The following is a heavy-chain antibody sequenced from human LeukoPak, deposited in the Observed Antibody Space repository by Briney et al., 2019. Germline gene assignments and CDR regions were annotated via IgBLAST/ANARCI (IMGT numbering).Heavy chain of an antibody. CDR3: ARENTAMVAFDY. D-gene: IGHD5-18*01. J-gene: IGHJ4*02. Sequence: PGGSLRLSCAASGFTVSSNYMSWVRQAPGKGLEWVSVIYSGGSAYYADSVKGRFTISRDNSKNTLYLQMNSLRAEDTAVYYCARENTAMVAFDYWGQGTLVTVSS. CDR1: GFTVSSNY. V-gene: IGHV3-66*02. CDR2: IYSGGSA.